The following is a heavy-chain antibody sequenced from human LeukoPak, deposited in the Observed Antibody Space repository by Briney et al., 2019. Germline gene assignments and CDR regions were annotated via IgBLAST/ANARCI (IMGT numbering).Heavy chain of an antibody. CDR1: GFTFSSYW. V-gene: IGHV3-33*08. J-gene: IGHJ6*02. CDR2: IWYDGSNK. D-gene: IGHD6-13*01. Sequence: GGSLRLSCAASGFTFSSYWMHWVRQAPGKGLEWVAVIWYDGSNKYYADSVKGRFTISRDNSKNTLYLQMNSLRAEDTAVYYCTREGIAAADQRFYYYYYGMDVWGQGTTVTVSS. CDR3: TREGIAAADQRFYYYYYGMDV.